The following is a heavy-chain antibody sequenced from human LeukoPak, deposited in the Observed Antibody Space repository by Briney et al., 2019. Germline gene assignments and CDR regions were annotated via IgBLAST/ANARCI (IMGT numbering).Heavy chain of an antibody. D-gene: IGHD2-15*01. Sequence: ASVKVSCKASGHTFINYAIHWVRQGPGQRLEWVGWINVGNGDTKYSQRFQGRVTITRDTSASTAYMELSRLRSEDTAIYYCATSEEGRWGQGTLVTVSS. V-gene: IGHV1-3*01. CDR2: INVGNGDT. CDR1: GHTFINYA. J-gene: IGHJ4*02. CDR3: ATSEEGR.